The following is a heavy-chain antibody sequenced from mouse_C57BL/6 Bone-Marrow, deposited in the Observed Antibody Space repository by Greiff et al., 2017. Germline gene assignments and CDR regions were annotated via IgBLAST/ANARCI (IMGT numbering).Heavy chain of an antibody. CDR2: IDPSDSYT. Sequence: QVQLQQPGAELVKPGASVKLSCKASGYTFTSYWMQWVKQRPGQGLEWIGEIDPSDSYTNYNQKFKGKATLTVDTSSSTAYMQLSSLTSEDSAVYYCARVGSSPYYFDYWGQGTTLTVSS. J-gene: IGHJ2*01. D-gene: IGHD1-1*01. CDR1: GYTFTSYW. CDR3: ARVGSSPYYFDY. V-gene: IGHV1-50*01.